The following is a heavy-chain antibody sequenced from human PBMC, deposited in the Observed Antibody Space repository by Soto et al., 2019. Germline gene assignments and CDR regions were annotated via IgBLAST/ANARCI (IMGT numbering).Heavy chain of an antibody. J-gene: IGHJ6*03. CDR2: INHSGST. V-gene: IGHV4-34*01. D-gene: IGHD3-10*01. CDR1: GGSFSGYY. CDR3: ARAFHRIWFGELFHYYYYMDV. Sequence: PSETLSLTCAVYGGSFSGYYWSWIRQPPGKGLEWIGEINHSGSTNYNPSLKSRVTISVDTSKNQFSLKLSSVTAADTAVYYCARAFHRIWFGELFHYYYYMDVWGKGTTVTVSS.